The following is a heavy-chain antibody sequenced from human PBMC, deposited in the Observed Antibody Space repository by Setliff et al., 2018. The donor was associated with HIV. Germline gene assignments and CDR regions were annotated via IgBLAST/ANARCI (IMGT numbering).Heavy chain of an antibody. V-gene: IGHV4-59*08. CDR3: ARVVYTYYYMDV. Sequence: PSETLSLTCTVSGGSIWNYYWSWIRQRPGKGLEWIAFIYYSGSTYYSPSLKSRLMISVDTSKNRFSLNMTPVTAADTAVYFCARVVYTYYYMDVWGKGTTVTVSS. J-gene: IGHJ6*03. CDR2: IYYSGST. D-gene: IGHD2-15*01. CDR1: GGSIWNYY.